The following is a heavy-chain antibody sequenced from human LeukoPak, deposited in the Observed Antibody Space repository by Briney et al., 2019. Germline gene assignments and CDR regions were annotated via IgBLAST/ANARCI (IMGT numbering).Heavy chain of an antibody. D-gene: IGHD2-21*02. Sequence: PSETLSLTCTVSGGSISSGGYYWSWIRQHPGKGLEWIGYIYYSGSTYYNPSLKSRVTISVDMSKNQFSLKLSSVTAADTAVYYCARDNNLAFCGGDCPPQYYYYGMDVWGQGTTVTVS. CDR1: GGSISSGGYY. J-gene: IGHJ6*02. V-gene: IGHV4-31*03. CDR2: IYYSGST. CDR3: ARDNNLAFCGGDCPPQYYYYGMDV.